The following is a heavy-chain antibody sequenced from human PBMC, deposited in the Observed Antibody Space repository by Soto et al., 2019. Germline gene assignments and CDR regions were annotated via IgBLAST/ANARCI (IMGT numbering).Heavy chain of an antibody. CDR2: MNPNSGNT. V-gene: IGHV1-8*01. CDR3: ARGRRYCSSTSCSYYYFAY. J-gene: IGHJ4*02. CDR1: GYTFASCD. D-gene: IGHD2-2*01. Sequence: GASVKVSWKACGYTFASCDINWVRQDTGQGLEWMGWMNPNSGNTGYAQKFQGRVTMTRNTSISTAYMELSSLRSEDTAVYYCARGRRYCSSTSCSYYYFAYWGQGTLVTV.